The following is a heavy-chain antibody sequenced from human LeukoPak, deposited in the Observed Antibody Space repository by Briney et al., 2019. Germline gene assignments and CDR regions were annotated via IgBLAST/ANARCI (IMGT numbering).Heavy chain of an antibody. CDR2: ISSNGGST. Sequence: PGGSLRLSCAASGFTFSSYWMHWVRQAPGKGLEYVSAISSNGGSTYYANSVKGRFTISRDNSKNTLYLQMGSLRAEDMAVYYCARATSGYWGQGTLVTVSS. D-gene: IGHD3-10*01. CDR3: ARATSGY. V-gene: IGHV3-64*01. CDR1: GFTFSSYW. J-gene: IGHJ4*02.